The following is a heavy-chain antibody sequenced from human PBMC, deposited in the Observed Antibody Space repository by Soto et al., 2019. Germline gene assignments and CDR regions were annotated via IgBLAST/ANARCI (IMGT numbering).Heavy chain of an antibody. Sequence: SEPLSLTCSVSGGSMRSYYWNWLRQPAGKGLEWIGRIYSRGDTNYNPSVKSRVTMSVDTSKNEFSLRLNSVTAADTAVYYCAGIGEDVYYGMDVWGQGTTVTVSS. J-gene: IGHJ6*02. D-gene: IGHD2-21*01. CDR1: GGSMRSYY. V-gene: IGHV4-4*07. CDR2: IYSRGDT. CDR3: AGIGEDVYYGMDV.